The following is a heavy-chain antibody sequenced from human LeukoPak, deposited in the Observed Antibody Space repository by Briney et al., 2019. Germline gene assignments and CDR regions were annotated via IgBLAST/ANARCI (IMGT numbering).Heavy chain of an antibody. Sequence: GGSLRLSCAAPGFMVNSKYMTWVRQAPGKGLEWVSVIYTGGYTNYADSVKGRFTISRDFSQNTLYLQMNSLRVEDTAVYFCARGGSTWDWYFDLWGRGTLVTVSS. CDR2: IYTGGYT. V-gene: IGHV3-53*01. D-gene: IGHD6-13*01. J-gene: IGHJ2*01. CDR3: ARGGSTWDWYFDL. CDR1: GFMVNSKY.